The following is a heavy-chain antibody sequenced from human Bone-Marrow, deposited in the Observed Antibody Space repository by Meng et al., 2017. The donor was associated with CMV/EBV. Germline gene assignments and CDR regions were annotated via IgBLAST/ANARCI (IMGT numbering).Heavy chain of an antibody. Sequence: SGPTLVKPTQTLTLTCTFSGFSLSTSGMRASWIRQPPGKALEWLARIDWDDDKFYSTSLKTRLTISKDTAKNQVVLTMTNMNPVDTTTYYCTPNREKDNVVVPSAIPPGDYCGQGTLVTVSS. CDR3: TPNREKDNVVVPSAIPPGDY. D-gene: IGHD2-2*01. J-gene: IGHJ4*02. V-gene: IGHV2-70*04. CDR1: GFSLSTSGMR. CDR2: IDWDDDK.